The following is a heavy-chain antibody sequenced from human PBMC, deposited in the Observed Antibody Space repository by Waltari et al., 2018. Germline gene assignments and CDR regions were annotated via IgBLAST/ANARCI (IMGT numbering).Heavy chain of an antibody. CDR2: ISGTGGSA. J-gene: IGHJ4*02. V-gene: IGHV3-23*01. Sequence: EVQLLESGGDLVQPGGSLRLSCAASGFTFSSYALIWVRQAPGKGPEWVSAISGTGGSAYSADSVKGRFTISRDNSENTLYLQMNSLRVEDTAMYYCAKGRVPAAAIYYFDTWGQGTLVTVSS. CDR1: GFTFSSYA. D-gene: IGHD2-2*01. CDR3: AKGRVPAAAIYYFDT.